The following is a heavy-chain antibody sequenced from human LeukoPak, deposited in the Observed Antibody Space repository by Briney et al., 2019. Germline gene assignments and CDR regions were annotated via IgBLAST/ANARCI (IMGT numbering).Heavy chain of an antibody. Sequence: SETLSLTCTVSGGSISSYYWSWIRQHPGKGLEWIGYIYYSGSTYYNPSLKSRVTISVDTSKNQFSLKLSSVTAADTAVYYRAREGGRGPIDYWGQGTLVTVSS. J-gene: IGHJ4*02. CDR2: IYYSGST. CDR3: AREGGRGPIDY. D-gene: IGHD5-24*01. CDR1: GGSISSYY. V-gene: IGHV4-59*06.